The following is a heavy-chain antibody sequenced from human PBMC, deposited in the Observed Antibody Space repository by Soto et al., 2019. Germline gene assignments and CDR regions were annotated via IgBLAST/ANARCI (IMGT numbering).Heavy chain of an antibody. CDR2: ISGSGGST. CDR3: AKWGDYSNGGHWFDP. V-gene: IGHV3-23*01. J-gene: IGHJ5*02. Sequence: GGSLRLSCAASGFTFSSYAMSWVRQAPGKGLEWVSAISGSGGSTYYADSVKGRFTISRDNSKNTLYLQMNSLRAEDTAVYYCAKWGDYSNGGHWFDPWGQGTLVTVSS. CDR1: GFTFSSYA. D-gene: IGHD4-4*01.